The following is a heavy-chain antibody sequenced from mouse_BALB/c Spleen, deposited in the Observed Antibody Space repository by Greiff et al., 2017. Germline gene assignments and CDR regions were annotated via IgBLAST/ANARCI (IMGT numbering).Heavy chain of an antibody. CDR2: IDPENGDT. V-gene: IGHV14-4*02. Sequence: VQLQQSGAELVRSGASVKLSCTASGFNIKDYYMHWVKQRPEQGLEWIGWIDPENGDTEYAPKFQGKATMTADTSSNTAYLQLSSLTSEDTAVYYCARSDYGNSDYWGQGTTLTVSS. D-gene: IGHD2-1*01. CDR3: ARSDYGNSDY. J-gene: IGHJ2*01. CDR1: GFNIKDYY.